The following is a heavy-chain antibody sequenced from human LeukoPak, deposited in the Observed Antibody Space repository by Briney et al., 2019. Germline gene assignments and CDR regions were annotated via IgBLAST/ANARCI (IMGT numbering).Heavy chain of an antibody. V-gene: IGHV1-46*01. CDR1: GYTFTIYY. D-gene: IGHD3-22*01. Sequence: ASVKVSCKASGYTFTIYYMYWVRQAPGQGLEWMGIINPNRGSTSYAQKFQGRVTMTRDMSTSTVYMELSSLRSEDTAVYYCATGGHVRVYDSSAYYGHYWGQGTLVTVSS. CDR3: ATGGHVRVYDSSAYYGHY. J-gene: IGHJ4*02. CDR2: INPNRGST.